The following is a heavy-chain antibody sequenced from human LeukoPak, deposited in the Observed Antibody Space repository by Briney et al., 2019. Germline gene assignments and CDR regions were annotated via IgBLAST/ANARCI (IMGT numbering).Heavy chain of an antibody. J-gene: IGHJ4*02. CDR3: ASPAAAGKYYFDY. D-gene: IGHD6-13*01. V-gene: IGHV3-53*01. CDR2: IYSGGST. Sequence: GGSLRLSCSASGFTVTHYAMHWVRQAPGKGLEWVSVIYSGGSTYYADSVKGRFTISRDNSKNTLYLQMNSLRAEDTAVYYCASPAAAGKYYFDYWGQGTLVTVSS. CDR1: GFTVTHYA.